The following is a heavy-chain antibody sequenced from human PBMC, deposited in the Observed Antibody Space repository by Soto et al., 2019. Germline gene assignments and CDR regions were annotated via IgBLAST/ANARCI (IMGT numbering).Heavy chain of an antibody. D-gene: IGHD6-6*01. V-gene: IGHV1-69*13. CDR1: GCTFSSYA. CDR2: IIPIFGTA. J-gene: IGHJ4*02. Sequence: GASVKVSCKASGCTFSSYAISWVRQAPGQGLEWMGGIIPIFGTANYAQKFQGRVTITADESTSTAYMELSSLRSEDTAVYYCARGREYSSSVSDYWGQGTLVTVSS. CDR3: ARGREYSSSVSDY.